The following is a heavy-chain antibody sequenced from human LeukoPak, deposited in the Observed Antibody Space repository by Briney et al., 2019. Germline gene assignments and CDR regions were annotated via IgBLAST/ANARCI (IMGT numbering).Heavy chain of an antibody. CDR2: ISYDGSNK. CDR3: AKVQYGLLGYYYGMDV. D-gene: IGHD3-10*01. J-gene: IGHJ6*02. CDR1: GFTFSSYG. Sequence: GGSLRLSCAASGFTFSSYGMHWVRQAPGKGLEWVAVISYDGSNKYYADSVKGRFTISRDNSKNTLYLQMNSLRAEDTAVYYCAKVQYGLLGYYYGMDVWGQGTTVTVSS. V-gene: IGHV3-30*18.